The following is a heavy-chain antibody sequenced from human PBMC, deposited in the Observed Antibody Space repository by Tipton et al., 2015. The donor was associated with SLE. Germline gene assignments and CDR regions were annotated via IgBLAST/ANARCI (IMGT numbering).Heavy chain of an antibody. Sequence: TLSLTCTVPGGSISSHYWSWIRQPPGKGLEWIGYIYYSGSTNYNPSLKSRVTISVDTSKNQFSLKLSSVTAADTAVYYCARDSGVDTAMGSGFDIWGQGTMVTVSS. CDR3: ARDSGVDTAMGSGFDI. CDR2: IYYSGST. J-gene: IGHJ3*02. D-gene: IGHD5-18*01. CDR1: GGSISSHY. V-gene: IGHV4-59*11.